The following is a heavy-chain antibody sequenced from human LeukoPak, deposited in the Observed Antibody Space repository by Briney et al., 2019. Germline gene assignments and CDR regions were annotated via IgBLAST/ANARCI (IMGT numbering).Heavy chain of an antibody. CDR1: GGTFSSYA. J-gene: IGHJ6*03. CDR3: ARGFGRFYYYYMDV. D-gene: IGHD3-10*01. Sequence: ASVKVSCKASGGTFSSYAISWVRQAPGQGLEWMGGIIPIFGTANYAQKFQGRVTITADKSTSTAYMELSSLRSEDTAVYYCARGFGRFYYYYMDVWGKGTTVTVSS. CDR2: IIPIFGTA. V-gene: IGHV1-69*06.